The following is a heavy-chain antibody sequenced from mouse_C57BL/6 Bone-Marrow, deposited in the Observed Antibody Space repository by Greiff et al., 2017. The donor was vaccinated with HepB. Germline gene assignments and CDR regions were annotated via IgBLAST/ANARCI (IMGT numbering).Heavy chain of an antibody. CDR3: TTRYDYDEGYFDV. D-gene: IGHD2-4*01. J-gene: IGHJ1*03. V-gene: IGHV14-4*01. CDR2: IDPENGDT. Sequence: VQLQQSGAELVRPGASVKLSCTASGFNIKDDYMHWVKQRPEQGLEWIGWIDPENGDTEYASKFQGKATITADTSSNTAYLELSSLTSEDTAVYYCTTRYDYDEGYFDVWGTGTTVTVSS. CDR1: GFNIKDDY.